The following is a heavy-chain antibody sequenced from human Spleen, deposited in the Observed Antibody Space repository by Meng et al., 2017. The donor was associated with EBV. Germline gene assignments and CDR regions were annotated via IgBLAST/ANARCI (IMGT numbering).Heavy chain of an antibody. CDR1: GYTFTNFG. CDR3: ARVPGMGDFDY. V-gene: IGHV1-18*01. CDR2: ISTYHGNT. D-gene: IGHD5-18*01. J-gene: IGHJ4*02. Sequence: QVQPVQSGAEVKKPGASVKVSCKTSGYTFTNFGISWVRQAPGQGLEWMGWISTYHGNTNYAQKLQGRVTMTTDTSTSTAYMELRSLRSDDTAVYYCARVPGMGDFDYWGQGTLVTVSS.